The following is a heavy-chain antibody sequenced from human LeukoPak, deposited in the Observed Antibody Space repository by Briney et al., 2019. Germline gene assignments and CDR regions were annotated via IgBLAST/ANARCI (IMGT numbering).Heavy chain of an antibody. V-gene: IGHV4-59*08. CDR1: GGSVSDYY. J-gene: IGHJ4*02. CDR2: IYYTGSS. D-gene: IGHD4-23*01. CDR3: ARRAGGYSHPYDY. Sequence: SETLSLTCTVSGGSVSDYYWSWIRQSPGKGLEWIGYIYYTGSSSYNPSLRSRVTISADTSKNQFSLKLSSVTAADTAVYYCARRAGGYSHPYDYWGQGILVTVSS.